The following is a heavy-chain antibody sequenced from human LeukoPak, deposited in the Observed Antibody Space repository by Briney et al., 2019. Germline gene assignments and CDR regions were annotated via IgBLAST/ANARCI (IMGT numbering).Heavy chain of an antibody. D-gene: IGHD5-18*01. CDR2: INPNSGGT. J-gene: IGHJ4*02. V-gene: IGHV1-2*02. Sequence: ASLKVSCKASGYTFTGYYMHWVRQAPGQGLEWMAWINPNSGGTNYAQKFQGRVTMTRDTAISTAYMELSRLRSDDTAVYYCARVGGYSYGGALRYWGQGTLVTVSS. CDR1: GYTFTGYY. CDR3: ARVGGYSYGGALRY.